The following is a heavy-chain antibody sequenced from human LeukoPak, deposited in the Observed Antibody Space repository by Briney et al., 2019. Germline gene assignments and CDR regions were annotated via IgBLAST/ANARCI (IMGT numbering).Heavy chain of an antibody. CDR2: ITASGSIT. CDR3: AKGTGSHYFYYYMDV. CDR1: GFSYITYA. Sequence: PGGSLRLSCAASGFSYITYAMSWVSRAPGEGLEWVAAITASGSITYHADSVKGRYTVSRDNPKKTMYLQMDSLRVADTAVYYCAKGTGSHYFYYYMDVWGKGTTVSVS. J-gene: IGHJ6*03. D-gene: IGHD6-19*01. V-gene: IGHV3-23*01.